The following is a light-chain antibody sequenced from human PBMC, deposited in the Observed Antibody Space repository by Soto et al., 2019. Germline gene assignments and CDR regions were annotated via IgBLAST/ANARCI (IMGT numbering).Light chain of an antibody. CDR2: KAS. Sequence: DIQMTQSPSTLSASVGDRVTITCRASQSISSWLAWYQQKPGKAPKLLISKASSLETGVPSRFSGSGSGTEFTLIISSLQPDDYASYYCQQYGSSSPWTFGQGTKVEIK. CDR3: QQYGSSSPWT. CDR1: QSISSW. J-gene: IGKJ1*01. V-gene: IGKV1-5*03.